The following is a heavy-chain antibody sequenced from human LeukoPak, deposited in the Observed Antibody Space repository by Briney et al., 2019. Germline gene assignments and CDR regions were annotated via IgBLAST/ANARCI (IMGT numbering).Heavy chain of an antibody. J-gene: IGHJ4*02. Sequence: GGSLRLSCAASGFTFSNHAINWVRQAPGKGLEWVSAISGSGGTTYYADSVKGRFTISRDNSKNTLYLQMNSLRAEDTAVYYCANHRSTYYYDSSGYTNKIFDYWGQGTLVTVSS. CDR2: ISGSGGTT. D-gene: IGHD3-22*01. V-gene: IGHV3-23*01. CDR3: ANHRSTYYYDSSGYTNKIFDY. CDR1: GFTFSNHA.